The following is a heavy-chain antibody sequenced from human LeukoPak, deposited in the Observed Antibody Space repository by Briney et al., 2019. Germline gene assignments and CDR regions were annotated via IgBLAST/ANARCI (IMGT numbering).Heavy chain of an antibody. V-gene: IGHV4-34*01. Sequence: KPSETLSLTCAVYGGSFSGYCWSWIRQPPGKGLEWIGEINHSGSTNYNPSLKSRVTISVDTSKNQFSLKLSSVTAADTAVYYCAGKSSGWYGDAFDIWGQGTMVTVSS. CDR1: GGSFSGYC. J-gene: IGHJ3*02. D-gene: IGHD6-19*01. CDR3: AGKSSGWYGDAFDI. CDR2: INHSGST.